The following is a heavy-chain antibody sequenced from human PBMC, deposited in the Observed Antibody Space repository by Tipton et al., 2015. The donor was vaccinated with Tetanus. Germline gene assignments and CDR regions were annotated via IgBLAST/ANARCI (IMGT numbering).Heavy chain of an antibody. CDR2: INPSDGDS. Sequence: QSGPEVKKPGASVKVSCKASGYTFTDYYMHWVRQAPGQGLEWMGIINPSDGDSSLAQKFQGRVTMTRDTSTSTAYMELRSLRSDDTAVYFCARDYSIPYYFDNWGQGTRVIVSS. CDR1: GYTFTDYY. J-gene: IGHJ4*02. D-gene: IGHD4-11*01. CDR3: ARDYSIPYYFDN. V-gene: IGHV1-46*01.